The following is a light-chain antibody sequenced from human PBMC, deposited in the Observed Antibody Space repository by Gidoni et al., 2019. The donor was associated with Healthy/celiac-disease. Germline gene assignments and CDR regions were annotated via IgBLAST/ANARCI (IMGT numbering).Light chain of an antibody. J-gene: IGKJ2*01. CDR1: QSVSSN. V-gene: IGKV3-15*01. CDR2: GAS. CDR3: QQYNNWPYT. Sequence: EIVMTQSPATLSVSPGERATISCRASQSVSSNLAWYQQNPGQAPRLLIYGASTRATGIPARFSGSGSGTEFTLTISSLQSEDFAVYYCQQYNNWPYTFGQXTKLEIK.